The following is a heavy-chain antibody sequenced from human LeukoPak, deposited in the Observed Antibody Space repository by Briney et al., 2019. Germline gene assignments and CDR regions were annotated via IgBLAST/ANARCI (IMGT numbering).Heavy chain of an antibody. CDR2: INPNSGGT. J-gene: IGHJ4*02. V-gene: IGHV1-2*02. D-gene: IGHD2-2*01. Sequence: ASVKVSCKASGYTFTGYYMHWVRQAPGQGLEWMGWINPNSGGTNYAQKFQGRVTMTRDTSISTAYMELSRLRSDDTAVYYCARDRSTSCSVDYWGQGTLVTVSS. CDR3: ARDRSTSCSVDY. CDR1: GYTFTGYY.